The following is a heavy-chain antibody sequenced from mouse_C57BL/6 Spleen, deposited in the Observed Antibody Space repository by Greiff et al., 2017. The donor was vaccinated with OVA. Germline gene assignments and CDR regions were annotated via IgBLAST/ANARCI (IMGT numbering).Heavy chain of an antibody. CDR3: ARGLDYGWFAY. J-gene: IGHJ3*01. CDR1: GYTFTDYY. D-gene: IGHD2-4*01. CDR2: IYPGSGNT. Sequence: QVQLQQSGAELVRPGASVKLSCKASGYTFTDYYINWVKQRPGQGLEWIARIYPGSGNTYYNEKFKGKATLIAEKSSSTAYMQLSSLTSEDSAVYFCARGLDYGWFAYWGQGTLVTVSA. V-gene: IGHV1-76*01.